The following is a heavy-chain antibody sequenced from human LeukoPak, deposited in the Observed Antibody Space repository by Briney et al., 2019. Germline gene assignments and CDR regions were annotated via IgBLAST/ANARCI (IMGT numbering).Heavy chain of an antibody. D-gene: IGHD2-2*01. CDR1: GGSISSYY. CDR2: IYCSGST. Sequence: SETLSLTCTVSGGSISSYYWSWIRQPPGKGLEWIGYIYCSGSTNYNPSLKSRVTISVDTSKNQFSLKLSSVTAADTAVYYCARALVAGWFDPWGQGTLVTVSS. V-gene: IGHV4-59*01. J-gene: IGHJ5*02. CDR3: ARALVAGWFDP.